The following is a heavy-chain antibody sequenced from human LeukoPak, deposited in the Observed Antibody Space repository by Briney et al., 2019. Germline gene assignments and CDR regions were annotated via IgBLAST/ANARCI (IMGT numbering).Heavy chain of an antibody. V-gene: IGHV3-23*01. CDR2: ISGSGGST. D-gene: IGHD3-3*01. Sequence: PGGSLRLSCAASGFTFSSYAMSWVRQALGKGLEWVSAISGSGGSTYYADSVKGRFTISRDNSKNTLYLQMNSLRAEDTAVYYCAKASDFWSGFDYWGQGTLVTVSS. CDR3: AKASDFWSGFDY. CDR1: GFTFSSYA. J-gene: IGHJ4*02.